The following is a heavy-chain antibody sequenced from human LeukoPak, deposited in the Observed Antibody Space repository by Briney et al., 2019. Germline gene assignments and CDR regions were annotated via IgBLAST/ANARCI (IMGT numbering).Heavy chain of an antibody. D-gene: IGHD5-18*01. Sequence: PGGSLRLSCAASGFTFSSYSMNWVRQAPGKGLEWVSSISSSSSYIYYADSVKGRFTISRDNAKNSLYLQMNSLRAEDTAVYYCAREGQSGYGYGYVDYWGQGTLVTVSS. J-gene: IGHJ4*02. CDR1: GFTFSSYS. CDR2: ISSSSSYI. CDR3: AREGQSGYGYGYVDY. V-gene: IGHV3-21*01.